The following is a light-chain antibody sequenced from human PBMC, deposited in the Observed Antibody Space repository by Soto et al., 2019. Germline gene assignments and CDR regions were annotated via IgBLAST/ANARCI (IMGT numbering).Light chain of an antibody. CDR1: QSVGKS. V-gene: IGKV3-11*01. CDR3: QQRSSWPLT. J-gene: IGKJ4*01. CDR2: DAS. Sequence: EIVLTQSPGTLSLFPGERATLSCRASQSVGKSLAWYQQKSGQAPRLLIYDASNRATGIPARFSGSGSGTDFSLTISSLEPGDFAVYYCQQRSSWPLTFGGGTKVEIK.